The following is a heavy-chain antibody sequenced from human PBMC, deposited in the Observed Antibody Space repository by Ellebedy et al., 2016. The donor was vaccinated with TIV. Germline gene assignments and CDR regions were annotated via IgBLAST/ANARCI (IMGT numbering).Heavy chain of an antibody. CDR1: GFTFSNYW. D-gene: IGHD3-16*01. CDR3: VRDGSYDYGDY. V-gene: IGHV3-74*01. J-gene: IGHJ4*02. CDR2: IYNDGSST. Sequence: PGGSLRLSCAASGFTFSNYWMHWVRQAPGKGLGWVSRIYNDGSSTSYADSVEGRFTISRDNPKNTVYLQMNSLIVEDTAVYYCVRDGSYDYGDYWGQGTVVTVSS.